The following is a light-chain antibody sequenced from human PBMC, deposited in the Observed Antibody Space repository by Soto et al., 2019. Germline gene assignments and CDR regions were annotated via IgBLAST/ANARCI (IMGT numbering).Light chain of an antibody. Sequence: DVPMTQSPSPLSASVGDRVTITCRASESIATWLAWYHQKPGQAPKLLIYDASRLESGGPSRFSGGGSGTEFTRTISGLQPEEFATYYCHQYNSYFGPGTKLEL. CDR2: DAS. V-gene: IGKV1-5*01. CDR1: ESIATW. J-gene: IGKJ2*01. CDR3: HQYNSY.